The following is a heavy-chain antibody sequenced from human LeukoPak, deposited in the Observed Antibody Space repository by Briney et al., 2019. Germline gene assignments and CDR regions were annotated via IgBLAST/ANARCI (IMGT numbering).Heavy chain of an antibody. V-gene: IGHV4-59*01. CDR1: GGCIRSYY. CDR2: LYYSGST. D-gene: IGHD1-26*01. J-gene: IGHJ6*03. CDR3: TGGGYSFYYMDV. Sequence: SETLSLTCTVSGGCIRSYYWSWIRQPPGKGLECIGYLYYSGSTNYNPSLKSRVTISVDTSKNQFSLKLSSVTAADTAVYYCTGGGYSFYYMDVWGKGTTVTVSS.